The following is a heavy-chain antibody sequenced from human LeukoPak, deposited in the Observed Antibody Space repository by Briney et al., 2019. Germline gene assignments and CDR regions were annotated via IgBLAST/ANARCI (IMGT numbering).Heavy chain of an antibody. Sequence: HAGGSLRLSCAASGFTFSSYEMNWVRQAPGKGLEWVSYISSSGSTIYYADSVKGRFTISRDNAKNSLYLQMNSLRAEDTAVYYCARAEYDFWSGYLNYYYMDVWGKGTTVTVSS. V-gene: IGHV3-48*03. CDR1: GFTFSSYE. D-gene: IGHD3-3*01. CDR3: ARAEYDFWSGYLNYYYMDV. CDR2: ISSSGSTI. J-gene: IGHJ6*03.